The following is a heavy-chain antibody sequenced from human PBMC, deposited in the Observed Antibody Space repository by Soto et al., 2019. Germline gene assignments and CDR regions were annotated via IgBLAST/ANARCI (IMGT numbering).Heavy chain of an antibody. J-gene: IGHJ4*02. Sequence: GASVKVSCKASGFSFSGYYMHWVRQAPGQGLEWMGIINPSGETRDYAQKFQGKITITRDTSTSTVYMDLSSLRYEDTAVYYCARVYCSSTSCPYYFDYWGQGTLVTVSS. V-gene: IGHV1-46*01. CDR2: INPSGETR. CDR3: ARVYCSSTSCPYYFDY. CDR1: GFSFSGYY. D-gene: IGHD2-2*01.